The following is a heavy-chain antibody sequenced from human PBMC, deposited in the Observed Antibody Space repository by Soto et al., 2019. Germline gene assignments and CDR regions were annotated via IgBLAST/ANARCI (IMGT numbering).Heavy chain of an antibody. Sequence: QITLKESGPTLVKPTQTLTLTCTFSGFSLSTSGVGVGWIRQPPGKALEWLALIYWDDDKRYSPSLKSRLTITKDTSKNPVVLTMTNMDPVETATYYCAHSPIVVVTATPGWFDPWGQGTLVTVSS. CDR2: IYWDDDK. J-gene: IGHJ5*02. D-gene: IGHD2-21*02. V-gene: IGHV2-5*02. CDR3: AHSPIVVVTATPGWFDP. CDR1: GFSLSTSGVG.